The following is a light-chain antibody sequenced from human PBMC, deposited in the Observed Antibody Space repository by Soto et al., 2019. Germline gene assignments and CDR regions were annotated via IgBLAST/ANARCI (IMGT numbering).Light chain of an antibody. CDR3: AAWDDSLSGPNVV. V-gene: IGLV1-47*01. CDR1: SSNIGSNY. J-gene: IGLJ2*01. CDR2: RNN. Sequence: QSVLTQPTSASGTPGQRVTISCSGSSSNIGSNYVYWYQQLPGTAPKLLIYRNNQRPSGVPDRFSGSKSGTSASLAISGLRSEDEADYYCAAWDDSLSGPNVVFGGGTQLTVL.